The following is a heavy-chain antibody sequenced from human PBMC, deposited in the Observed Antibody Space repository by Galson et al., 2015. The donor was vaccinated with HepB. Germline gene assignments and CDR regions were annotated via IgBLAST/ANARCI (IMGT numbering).Heavy chain of an antibody. J-gene: IGHJ4*02. Sequence: SLRLSCAASGFTFSSYGMHWVRQAPGKGLEWVAVIWYDGSNKYYADSVTGRFTISRDNSKNTLYLQMNSLRAEDTAVYYCARDYEDARALRFLEWFPGAYWGQGTLVTVSS. CDR1: GFTFSSYG. CDR3: ARDYEDARALRFLEWFPGAY. V-gene: IGHV3-33*01. CDR2: IWYDGSNK. D-gene: IGHD3-3*01.